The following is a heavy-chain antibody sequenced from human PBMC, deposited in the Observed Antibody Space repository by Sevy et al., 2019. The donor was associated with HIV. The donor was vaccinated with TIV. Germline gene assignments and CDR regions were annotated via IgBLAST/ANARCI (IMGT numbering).Heavy chain of an antibody. Sequence: GGCLRLSCAASGFAFYDYSMSWIRQAPGKGLEGVATLSFGCGKINYADSVKGRFTISRVNSKNSFYLQIDNLRVEDTALDYCARERCTRPHDYWGQGTRVHVSS. CDR2: LSFGCGKI. D-gene: IGHD2-8*01. CDR3: ARERCTRPHDY. CDR1: GFAFYDYS. J-gene: IGHJ4*02. V-gene: IGHV3-23*01.